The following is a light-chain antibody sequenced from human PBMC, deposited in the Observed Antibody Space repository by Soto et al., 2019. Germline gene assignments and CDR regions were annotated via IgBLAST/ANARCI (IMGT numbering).Light chain of an antibody. J-gene: IGKJ5*01. Sequence: IVLTQSPGTLSWSPGEIATLSCRASQSISSNLAWYQQKPGQAPRLLIYGASTRATGIPARFSGSGSGTDFTLTIGRLEPEDFAVYYCQQYGSSPPITFGQGTRLEI. CDR1: QSISSN. CDR2: GAS. V-gene: IGKV3-20*01. CDR3: QQYGSSPPIT.